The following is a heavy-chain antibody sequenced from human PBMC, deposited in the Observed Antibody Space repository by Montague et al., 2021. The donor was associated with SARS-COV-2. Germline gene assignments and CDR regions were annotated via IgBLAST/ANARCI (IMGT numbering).Heavy chain of an antibody. J-gene: IGHJ5*02. V-gene: IGHV5-51*03. CDR1: GYIFTKYW. Sequence: QSGAEVKKPGESLTISCNASGYIFTKYWIGWVRQMPGKGLEWMGIIYPGDSDTRYSPSFQGQVTMSVDKSTSTAYLQWSRLKVSDTAIYFCARVRPHGGSLTLGGFDPWGQGTLVSVAS. D-gene: IGHD3-16*01. CDR3: ARVRPHGGSLTLGGFDP. CDR2: IYPGDSDT.